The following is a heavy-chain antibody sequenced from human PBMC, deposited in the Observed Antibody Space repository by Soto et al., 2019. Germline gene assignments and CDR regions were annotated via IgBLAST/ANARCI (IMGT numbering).Heavy chain of an antibody. CDR2: IGSGGGTI. D-gene: IGHD3-3*01. V-gene: IGHV3-11*01. CDR3: ARRRDFLDS. Sequence: PGGSLRLSCAASGFTFSDYYMTWVRQAPGKGLEWVSYIGSGGGTIYYAESVKGRFTISSDNAKSSLFLQMNSLRAEDTAVYYCARRRDFLDSWGQGTLVTVSS. CDR1: GFTFSDYY. J-gene: IGHJ4*02.